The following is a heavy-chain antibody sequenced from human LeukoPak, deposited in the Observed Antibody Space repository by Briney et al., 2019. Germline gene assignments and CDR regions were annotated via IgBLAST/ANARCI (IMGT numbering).Heavy chain of an antibody. CDR1: GFTFSSYW. V-gene: IGHV3-74*01. D-gene: IGHD6-19*01. J-gene: IGHJ4*02. Sequence: PGGSLRLSCAASGFTFSSYWMHWVRQAPGKGLVWVSRINSGGSTTSYADSVMGRFTISRDNAKNTLYLQMNSLRAEDTAVYYCARVIYSGWEGELSDWGQGTLVTVSS. CDR3: ARVIYSGWEGELSD. CDR2: INSGGSTT.